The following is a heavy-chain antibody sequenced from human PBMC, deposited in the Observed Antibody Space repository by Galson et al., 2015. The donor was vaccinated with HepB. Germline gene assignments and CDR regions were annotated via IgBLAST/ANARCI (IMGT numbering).Heavy chain of an antibody. CDR1: GFTFSSYA. CDR3: ARDRGYCSSTSCYTGWFDP. CDR2: ISYDGSNK. V-gene: IGHV3-30*04. Sequence: SLRLSCAASGFTFSSYAMHWVRQAPGKGLEWVAVISYDGSNKYYADSVKGRFTISRDNSKNTLYLQMNSLRAEDTAVYYCARDRGYCSSTSCYTGWFDPWGQGTLVTVSS. J-gene: IGHJ5*02. D-gene: IGHD2-2*02.